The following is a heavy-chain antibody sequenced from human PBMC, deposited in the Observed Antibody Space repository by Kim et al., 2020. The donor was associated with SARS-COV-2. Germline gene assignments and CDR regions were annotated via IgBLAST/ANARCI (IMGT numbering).Heavy chain of an antibody. V-gene: IGHV4-59*08. CDR1: GGSISSYY. D-gene: IGHD6-19*01. J-gene: IGHJ5*02. CDR3: ARRPGYSSGWDGVDP. CDR2: INYSGST. Sequence: SETLSLTCTVSGGSISSYYWSWIRQPPGKGLEWIGYINYSGSTNYNPALKSRVTISVDTAKNQVSLKLSSVTAADTAVDYCARRPGYSSGWDGVDPGGQG.